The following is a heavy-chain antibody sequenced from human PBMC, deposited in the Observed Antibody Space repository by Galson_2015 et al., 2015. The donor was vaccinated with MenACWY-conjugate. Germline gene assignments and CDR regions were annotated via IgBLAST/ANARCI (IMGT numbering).Heavy chain of an antibody. D-gene: IGHD6-13*01. CDR1: GGSISSSSYY. Sequence: SETLSLTCTVSGGSISSSSYYWGWIRQPPGKGLEWIGSIYYSGSTYYNPSLKSRVTISVDTSKNQFSLKLSSVTAADTAVYYCARDSSQQLGLPLDYWGQGTLVTVSS. CDR3: ARDSSQQLGLPLDY. J-gene: IGHJ4*02. CDR2: IYYSGST. V-gene: IGHV4-39*07.